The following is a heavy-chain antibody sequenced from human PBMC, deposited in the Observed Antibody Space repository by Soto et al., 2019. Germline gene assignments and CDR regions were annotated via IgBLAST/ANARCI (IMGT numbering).Heavy chain of an antibody. Sequence: QVQLQESGPGLVKPSQTLSLTCTVSGGSISSGNYYWTWIRQPPGKGLEWIGNIFYSGTTYYNPSLMSRVTISVDTSKNQFSLKVDSVSAADTAVYYCAGESGWFGEFYYYYNGMDVWGQGIMVTVSS. CDR1: GGSISSGNYY. V-gene: IGHV4-30-4*01. CDR2: IFYSGTT. J-gene: IGHJ6*02. CDR3: AGESGWFGEFYYYYNGMDV. D-gene: IGHD3-10*01.